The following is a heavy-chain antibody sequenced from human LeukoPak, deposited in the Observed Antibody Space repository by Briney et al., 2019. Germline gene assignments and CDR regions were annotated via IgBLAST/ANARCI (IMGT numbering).Heavy chain of an antibody. D-gene: IGHD3-22*01. CDR2: INWNGGST. CDR1: GFTFSSYS. CDR3: ARTSSYYDSSGYYSYYFDY. J-gene: IGHJ4*02. Sequence: PGGSLRLSCAASGFTFSSYSMNWVRQAPGKGLEWVSGINWNGGSTGYADSVKGRFTISRDNAKNSLYLQMDSLRAEDTALYHCARTSSYYDSSGYYSYYFDYWGQGTLVTVSS. V-gene: IGHV3-20*01.